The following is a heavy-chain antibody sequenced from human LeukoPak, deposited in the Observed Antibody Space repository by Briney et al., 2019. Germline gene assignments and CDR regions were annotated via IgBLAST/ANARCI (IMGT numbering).Heavy chain of an antibody. V-gene: IGHV3-74*01. CDR1: GFTFDDYA. D-gene: IGHD3-10*01. CDR3: SRDLGSY. Sequence: GGSLRLSCAASGFTFDDYAMHWVRQAPGKGLVWVSRINGDGSSTSYADSVKGRFTISRDNAKNTLYLQMNSLRAEDTAVYYCSRDLGSYWGQGTLVTVSS. J-gene: IGHJ4*02. CDR2: INGDGSST.